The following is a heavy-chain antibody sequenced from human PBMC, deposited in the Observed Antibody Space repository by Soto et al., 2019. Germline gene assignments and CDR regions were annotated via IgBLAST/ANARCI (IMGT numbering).Heavy chain of an antibody. CDR2: IIPIFGTA. Sequence: QVQLVQSGAEVKKPGSSVKVSCKASGGTFSSYAISWVRQAPGQGLEWMGGIIPIFGTANYAQKFQGRVTITADEXXRXVXXERSTLGSEDEALDFCATETKAAAHNYVHYDGIEVWGQGTTGSVP. D-gene: IGHD6-13*01. V-gene: IGHV1-69*12. CDR3: ATETKAAAHNYVHYDGIEV. CDR1: GGTFSSYA. J-gene: IGHJ6*01.